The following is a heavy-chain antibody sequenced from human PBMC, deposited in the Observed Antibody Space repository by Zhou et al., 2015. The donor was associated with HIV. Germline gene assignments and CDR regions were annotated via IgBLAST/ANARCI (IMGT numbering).Heavy chain of an antibody. CDR3: RLVVTPGGYDF. J-gene: IGHJ4*02. CDR2: IKSKTDGGTI. CDR1: GFTFSSYA. Sequence: VQLVESGGGLFQPGRSLRLSCAASGFTFSSYAMNWVRQAPGKGLEWVGRIKSKTDGGTIDYAAPVKGRFTISRDDSGNMLYLQMNSLKTEDTAVYYCRLVVTPGGYDFWGQGTLVTVSS. V-gene: IGHV3-15*01. D-gene: IGHD4-23*01.